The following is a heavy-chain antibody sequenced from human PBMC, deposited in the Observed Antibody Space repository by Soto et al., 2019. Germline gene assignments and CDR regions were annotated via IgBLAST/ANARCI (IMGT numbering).Heavy chain of an antibody. CDR2: ISASNGDT. J-gene: IGHJ6*03. CDR1: GYTFTSHG. D-gene: IGHD3-10*01. V-gene: IGHV1-18*01. CDR3: ARMVRGSNIDNYHYMDV. Sequence: QVQLVQSGAEVKKPGASVKVSCKASGYTFTSHGISWVRQAPGQGPEWMGWISASNGDTNYEKKFQGRLTVTTDTSTSTGYMELRSVRSEDTAVYYCARMVRGSNIDNYHYMDVWGTGTTVTVSS.